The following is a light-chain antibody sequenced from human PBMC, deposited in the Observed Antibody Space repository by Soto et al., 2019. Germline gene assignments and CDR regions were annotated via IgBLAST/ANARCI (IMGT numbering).Light chain of an antibody. Sequence: QSVLTQPASVSGSPGQSMTISCTGTSSDVGGYNYVSWYQQHPGKAPKLMIFDVSNRPSGVSNRFSASKSGNTASLTISGLRAEDEADYYCSSYTSSSTVIFGGGTKVTVL. CDR1: SSDVGGYNY. J-gene: IGLJ2*01. CDR2: DVS. CDR3: SSYTSSSTVI. V-gene: IGLV2-14*01.